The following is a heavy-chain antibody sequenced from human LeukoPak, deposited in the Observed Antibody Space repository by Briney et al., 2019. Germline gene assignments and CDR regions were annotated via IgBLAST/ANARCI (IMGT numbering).Heavy chain of an antibody. D-gene: IGHD1-26*01. CDR2: IYHSGST. Sequence: PSETLSLTCGVSGYAIRSGFYWGWIRQPPGKGLEWIGSIYHSGSTYYNPSLESRVTISVDTSENQFSLKVTSVTAADTAVYYCARAVGTTTTLFDYWGQGTLVTVSS. V-gene: IGHV4-38-2*01. J-gene: IGHJ4*02. CDR1: GYAIRSGFY. CDR3: ARAVGTTTTLFDY.